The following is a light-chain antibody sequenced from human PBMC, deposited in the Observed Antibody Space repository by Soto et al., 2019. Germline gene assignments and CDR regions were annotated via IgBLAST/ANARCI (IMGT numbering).Light chain of an antibody. Sequence: QSVLTQPPSVSGAPGQRVTISYTGSSSNIGAGYDIHWYRQLPGAAPKVLIYVNNNRPSGVPDRFSGSKSGTSASLAITGLQAEDEADYYCQSYDSSLGGSVFGGGTKLTVL. CDR3: QSYDSSLGGSV. V-gene: IGLV1-40*01. CDR1: SSNIGAGYD. J-gene: IGLJ3*02. CDR2: VNN.